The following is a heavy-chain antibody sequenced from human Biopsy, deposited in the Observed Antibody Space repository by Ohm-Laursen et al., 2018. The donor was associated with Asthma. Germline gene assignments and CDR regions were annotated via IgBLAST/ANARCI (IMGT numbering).Heavy chain of an antibody. D-gene: IGHD3-16*01. CDR1: YGSITSGGYY. V-gene: IGHV4-31*03. Sequence: TLSLICTVSYGSITSGGYYWTWIRQKTGKGLEWIGFIYYSGSTFYNPSLRSRITISVDTYKRQFSLSLRSVTVADTSVYFCARAQSYGNIYYCLDVWGQGTTVTVSS. CDR2: IYYSGST. J-gene: IGHJ6*02. CDR3: ARAQSYGNIYYCLDV.